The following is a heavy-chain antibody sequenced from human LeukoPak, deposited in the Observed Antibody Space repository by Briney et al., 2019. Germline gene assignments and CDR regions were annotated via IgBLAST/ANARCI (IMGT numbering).Heavy chain of an antibody. CDR3: ARDRRSDYYDSSGQDY. J-gene: IGHJ4*02. D-gene: IGHD3-22*01. V-gene: IGHV1-18*01. CDR1: GYTFTSYG. CDR2: ISAYNGNT. Sequence: ASVKVSCKASGYTFTSYGISWVRQAPGQGLEWMGWISAYNGNTNYAQKFQGRVTITADESTSTAYMELSSLRSEDTAVYYCARDRRSDYYDSSGQDYWGQGTLVTVSS.